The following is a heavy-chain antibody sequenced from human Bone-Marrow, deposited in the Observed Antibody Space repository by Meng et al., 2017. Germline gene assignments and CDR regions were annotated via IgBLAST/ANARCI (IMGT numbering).Heavy chain of an antibody. V-gene: IGHV3-23*01. Sequence: GESLKISCAASGFTFSSYAMSWVRQAPGKGLEWVSAISGSGGSTYYADSVKGRSTISRDNSKNTLYLQMNSLRAEDTAVYYCAKDYNDFWSGYYPDSYGMDVWGQGTTVTVSS. D-gene: IGHD3-3*01. CDR1: GFTFSSYA. J-gene: IGHJ6*02. CDR3: AKDYNDFWSGYYPDSYGMDV. CDR2: ISGSGGST.